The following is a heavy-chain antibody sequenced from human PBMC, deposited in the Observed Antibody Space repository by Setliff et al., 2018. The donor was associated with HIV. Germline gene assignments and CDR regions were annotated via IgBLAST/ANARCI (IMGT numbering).Heavy chain of an antibody. J-gene: IGHJ3*02. CDR2: IYPADSDT. Sequence: GESLKISCKGSGYSFTNYWIGWVRQMPGKGLEWMGIIYPADSDTRYSPSFQGQVTISADKSISTAYLQWRSLKASDTAMYYCARHSSSGWYSDHDAFAIWGQGTMVTVSS. CDR3: ARHSSSGWYSDHDAFAI. CDR1: GYSFTNYW. V-gene: IGHV5-51*01. D-gene: IGHD6-19*01.